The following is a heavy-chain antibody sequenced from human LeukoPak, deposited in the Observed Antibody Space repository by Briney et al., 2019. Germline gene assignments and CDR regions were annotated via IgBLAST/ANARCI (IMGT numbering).Heavy chain of an antibody. CDR3: ANPLSRGPIWYSSGWFDY. D-gene: IGHD6-19*01. J-gene: IGHJ4*02. CDR2: ISGSGGST. Sequence: PGGSLRLSCAASGFTFSSYWMSWVRQAPGKGLEWVSAISGSGGSTYYADSVKGRFTISRDNSKNTLYLQMNSLRAEDTAVYYCANPLSRGPIWYSSGWFDYWGQGTLVTVSS. CDR1: GFTFSSYW. V-gene: IGHV3-23*01.